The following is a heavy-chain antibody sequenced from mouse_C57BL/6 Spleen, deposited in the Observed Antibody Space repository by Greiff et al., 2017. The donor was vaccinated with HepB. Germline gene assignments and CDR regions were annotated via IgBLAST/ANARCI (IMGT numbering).Heavy chain of an antibody. CDR1: GYAFSSSW. CDR3: ATSTMVTHYYAMDY. J-gene: IGHJ4*01. D-gene: IGHD2-2*01. V-gene: IGHV1-82*01. CDR2: IYPGDGDT. Sequence: VQLQQSGPELVKPGASVKISCKASGYAFSSSWMNWVKQRPGKGLEWIGRIYPGDGDTNYNGKFKGKATLTADKSSSTAYMQLSSLTSEDSAVYFCATSTMVTHYYAMDYWGQGTSVTVSS.